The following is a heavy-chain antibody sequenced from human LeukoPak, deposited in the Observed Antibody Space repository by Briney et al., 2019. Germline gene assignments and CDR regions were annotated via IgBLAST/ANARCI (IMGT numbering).Heavy chain of an antibody. CDR2: ISGISGSGGNT. D-gene: IGHD5-18*01. Sequence: PGGSLRLSCAASGFTFSSYAMSWVRQAPGKGLEWVSGISGISGSGGNTYYADSVKGRFTISRDNSKNTLYLQMNSLRAEDTAVYYCAKDLSYGYTLGFDYWGQGTLVTVSS. J-gene: IGHJ4*02. CDR3: AKDLSYGYTLGFDY. V-gene: IGHV3-23*01. CDR1: GFTFSSYA.